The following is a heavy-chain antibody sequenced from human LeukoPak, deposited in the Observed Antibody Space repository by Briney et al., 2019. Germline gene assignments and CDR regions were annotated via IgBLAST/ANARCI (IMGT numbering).Heavy chain of an antibody. D-gene: IGHD6-6*01. CDR2: IYSGGST. CDR1: GFTVSSNY. Sequence: GGSLRLSCAASGFTVSSNYMSWVRQAPGKGLEWVSVIYSGGSTYYADSVKGRFTISRDNSKNTLYLQMNSLRAEDTAVYYCASMGGYSSSSPFDYWGQGTLVTVSS. V-gene: IGHV3-53*01. CDR3: ASMGGYSSSSPFDY. J-gene: IGHJ4*02.